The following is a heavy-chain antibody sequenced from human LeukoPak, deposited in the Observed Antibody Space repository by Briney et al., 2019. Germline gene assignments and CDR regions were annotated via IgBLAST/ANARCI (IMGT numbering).Heavy chain of an antibody. Sequence: GGSLRLSCAASGFTFSSYWMHWVRQAPGKGLVWVSRINSDGSSTSYADSVKGRFTISRDNSKNTLYLQMNSLRAEDTAVYYCARMPGGSYYFYYYYMDVWGKGTTVTVSS. V-gene: IGHV3-74*01. CDR1: GFTFSSYW. D-gene: IGHD1-26*01. CDR2: INSDGSST. J-gene: IGHJ6*03. CDR3: ARMPGGSYYFYYYYMDV.